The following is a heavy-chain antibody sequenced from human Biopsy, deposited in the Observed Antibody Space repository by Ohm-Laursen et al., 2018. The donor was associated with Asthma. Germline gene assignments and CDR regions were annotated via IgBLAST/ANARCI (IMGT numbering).Heavy chain of an antibody. Sequence: SLRLSCAASGFTFSSYAMSWVRQAPGKGLEWVSAISGSGGSTYYADSMKGRFTISRDNSKNTLYLQMNSLRAEDTAVYYCATFPYGDYLPLDYWGQGTLVTVSS. CDR2: ISGSGGST. V-gene: IGHV3-23*01. CDR3: ATFPYGDYLPLDY. D-gene: IGHD4-17*01. CDR1: GFTFSSYA. J-gene: IGHJ4*02.